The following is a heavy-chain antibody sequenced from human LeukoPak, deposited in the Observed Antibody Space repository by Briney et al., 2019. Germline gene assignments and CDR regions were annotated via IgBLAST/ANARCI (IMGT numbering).Heavy chain of an antibody. V-gene: IGHV3-23*01. Sequence: GGSLRLSCTASGFTFRNFAMSWVRQAPGKGLEWVSVVTNIEATYYAESVKGRFTISRDNSMNTLYLQMSSLRTEDTAVYYCARDNNWGSTHYWGQGTLVTVSS. J-gene: IGHJ4*02. CDR2: VTNIEAT. CDR1: GFTFRNFA. D-gene: IGHD7-27*01. CDR3: ARDNNWGSTHY.